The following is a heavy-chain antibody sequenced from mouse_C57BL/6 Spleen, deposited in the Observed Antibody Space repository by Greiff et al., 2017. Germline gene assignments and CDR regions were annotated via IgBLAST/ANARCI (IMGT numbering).Heavy chain of an antibody. CDR1: GYSITSGYY. CDR3: AREGDGYYPFAY. V-gene: IGHV3-6*01. Sequence: LQQSGPGLVKPSQSLSLTCSVTGYSITSGYYWNWIRQFPGNKLEWMGYISYDGSNNYNPSLKNRISITRDTSKNQFFLKLNSVTTEDTATYYCAREGDGYYPFAYWGQGTLVTVSA. J-gene: IGHJ3*01. D-gene: IGHD2-3*01. CDR2: ISYDGSN.